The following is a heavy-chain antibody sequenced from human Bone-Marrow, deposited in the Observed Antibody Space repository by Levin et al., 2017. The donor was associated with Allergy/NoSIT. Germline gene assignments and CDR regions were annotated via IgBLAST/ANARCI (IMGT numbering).Heavy chain of an antibody. CDR3: ARAVEMATPFDY. D-gene: IGHD5-24*01. V-gene: IGHV3-30-3*01. CDR2: ISYDGSNK. J-gene: IGHJ4*02. CDR1: GFTFSSYA. Sequence: GGSLRLSCAASGFTFSSYAMHWVRQAPGKGLEWVAVISYDGSNKYYADSVKGRFTISRDNSKNTLYLQMNSLRAEDTAVYYCARAVEMATPFDYWGQGTLVTVSS.